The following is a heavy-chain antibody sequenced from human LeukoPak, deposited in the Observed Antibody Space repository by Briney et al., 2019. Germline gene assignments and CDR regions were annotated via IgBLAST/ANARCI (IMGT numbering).Heavy chain of an antibody. CDR2: IKHSGST. Sequence: SETLSLTCPVYGGVFRGYFLSWVRPPPGEGVGVIGGIKHSGSTNYNPSLKSRVTISVDTSKNQFSLKLSSVTAADTAVYYCARSGFFGVVIGGNNWFDPWGQGTLVTVSS. CDR1: GGVFRGYF. J-gene: IGHJ5*02. CDR3: ARSGFFGVVIGGNNWFDP. D-gene: IGHD3-3*01. V-gene: IGHV4-34*01.